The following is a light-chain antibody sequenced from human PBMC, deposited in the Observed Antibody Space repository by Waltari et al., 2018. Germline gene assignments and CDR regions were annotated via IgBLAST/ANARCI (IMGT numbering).Light chain of an antibody. CDR3: QKYGTLPAT. V-gene: IGKV3-20*01. J-gene: IGKJ1*01. CDR2: DAS. CDR1: QSVSRT. Sequence: EIVLTQSPDTLSLSPGDRATLYCRAGQSVSRTLAWYQQKPGQAPRLLIYDASSRATGVPDRFSGSGSGTDFSLTISRLEPEDFAVYYCQKYGTLPATFGQGTKVEIK.